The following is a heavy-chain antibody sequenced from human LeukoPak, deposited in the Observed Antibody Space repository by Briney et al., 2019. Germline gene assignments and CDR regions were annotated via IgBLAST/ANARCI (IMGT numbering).Heavy chain of an antibody. D-gene: IGHD3-22*01. CDR3: ARALTPPYYYDSSGYYEDY. CDR1: GFTFSSYS. Sequence: GGSLRLSCAASGFTFSSYSMNWVRQAPGKGLEWVSYISSSGSTIYYADSVKGRFTISRDNAKNSLYLQMNSLRAEDTAVYYCARALTPPYYYDSSGYYEDYWGQGTLVTVSS. J-gene: IGHJ4*02. CDR2: ISSSGSTI. V-gene: IGHV3-48*04.